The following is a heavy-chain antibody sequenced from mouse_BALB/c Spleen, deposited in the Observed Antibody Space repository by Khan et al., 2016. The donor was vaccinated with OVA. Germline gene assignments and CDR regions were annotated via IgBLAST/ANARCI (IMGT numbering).Heavy chain of an antibody. Sequence: VQLQQSGPGLVKPSQSLSLTCTVTGYSITSDYAWNWIRQFPGNRLEWMGYISYSGRTSYTPSLKSRISITRDTSKNQFFLQLNSVTTDDTATYYCSGGRAYWGQGTLVTVSA. V-gene: IGHV3-2*02. CDR3: SGGRAY. CDR2: ISYSGRT. J-gene: IGHJ3*01. CDR1: GYSITSDYA. D-gene: IGHD3-3*01.